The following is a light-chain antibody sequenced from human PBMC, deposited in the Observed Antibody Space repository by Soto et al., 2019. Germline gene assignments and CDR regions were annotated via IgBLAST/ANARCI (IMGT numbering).Light chain of an antibody. CDR1: GSNIGNNY. CDR3: ATWDTSLSGGTWV. CDR2: DNT. J-gene: IGLJ3*02. Sequence: QAVVTQPPSVSAAPGQKVTISCSGSGSNIGNNYVSWYQQFPGTAPKLLIYDNTQRPSGIPDRFSGSKSATSATLGITGLQTGDEADYYCATWDTSLSGGTWVFGGGTKLTAL. V-gene: IGLV1-51*01.